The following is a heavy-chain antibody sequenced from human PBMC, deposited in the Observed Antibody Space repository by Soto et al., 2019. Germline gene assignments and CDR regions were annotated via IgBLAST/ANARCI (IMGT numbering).Heavy chain of an antibody. D-gene: IGHD4-17*01. CDR1: GFTFSSYG. J-gene: IGHJ5*02. CDR3: ARERDTVTLAPNWFDP. CDR2: IWYDGSNK. V-gene: IGHV3-33*01. Sequence: GESLKISCAASGFTFSSYGMHWVRQAPGKGLEWVAVIWYDGSNKYYADSVKGRFTISRDNSKNTLYLQMNSLRAEDTAVYYCARERDTVTLAPNWFDPWGQGTLVTVSS.